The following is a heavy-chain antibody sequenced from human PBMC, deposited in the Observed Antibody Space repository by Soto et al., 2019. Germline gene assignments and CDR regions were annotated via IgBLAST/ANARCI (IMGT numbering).Heavy chain of an antibody. CDR2: IYYSGST. J-gene: IGHJ5*02. V-gene: IGHV4-59*08. CDR3: AREIMITFGGVSVSEVNWFDP. Sequence: PSETLSLTCTVSGGSISSYYWRWIRQPPGKGLEWIGYIYYSGSTYYNHSLKSRLTISVDTSKNQFSLKLSSVTAAGTAVYYCAREIMITFGGVSVSEVNWFDPWGQGTMVTVSS. D-gene: IGHD3-16*02. CDR1: GGSISSYY.